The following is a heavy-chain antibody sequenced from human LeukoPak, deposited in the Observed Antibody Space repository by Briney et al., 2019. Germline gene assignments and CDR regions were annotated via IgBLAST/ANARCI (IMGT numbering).Heavy chain of an antibody. D-gene: IGHD3-16*01. J-gene: IGHJ6*03. CDR2: IWYDGSNK. CDR3: WKEGGRSQSGYYYYYYYMDV. V-gene: IGHV3-33*06. Sequence: GRSLRLSCAASGFTLSSYGMHWVRQAPGKGLEWVAVIWYDGSNKYYADSVKGRFTISRDNSKNTLYLQMNSLRAEDTAVYYCWKEGGRSQSGYYYYYYYMDVWGKGTTVTVSS. CDR1: GFTLSSYG.